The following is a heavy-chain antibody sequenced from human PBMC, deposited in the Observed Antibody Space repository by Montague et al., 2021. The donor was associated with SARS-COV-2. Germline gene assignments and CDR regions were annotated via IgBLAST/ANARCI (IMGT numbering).Heavy chain of an antibody. Sequence: SLRLSCAASGFTFSSYAMSWVRQAPGKGLEWVSVIYSGGSSTYYADSVKGRFTISRDNSKNTLYLQMNSLRAEDTAVYYCAKDVWAAATEQAYYYYGMDVWGQGTTVTVS. D-gene: IGHD2-2*01. V-gene: IGHV3-23*03. CDR3: AKDVWAAATEQAYYYYGMDV. CDR1: GFTFSSYA. J-gene: IGHJ6*02. CDR2: IYSGGSST.